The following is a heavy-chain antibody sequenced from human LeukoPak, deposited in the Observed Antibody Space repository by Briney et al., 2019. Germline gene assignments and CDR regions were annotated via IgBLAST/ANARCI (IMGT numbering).Heavy chain of an antibody. CDR3: AKGETSYDFWSGSPMDV. Sequence: GGSLRLSCAASGVIFNQYWMSWVRQAPGRGLEWVSAISGSGGSTYYADSVKGRFTISRDNSKNTLYLQMNSLRAEDTAVYYCAKGETSYDFWSGSPMDVWGKGTTVTVSS. CDR1: GVIFNQYW. D-gene: IGHD3-3*01. V-gene: IGHV3-23*01. J-gene: IGHJ6*04. CDR2: ISGSGGST.